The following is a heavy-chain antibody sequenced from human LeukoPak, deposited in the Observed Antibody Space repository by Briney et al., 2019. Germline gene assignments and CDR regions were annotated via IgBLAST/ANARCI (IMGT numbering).Heavy chain of an antibody. J-gene: IGHJ6*02. D-gene: IGHD6-13*01. CDR1: GFTFSSYE. Sequence: GGSLRLSCAASGFTFSSYEMNWVRQAPGKGLEWVSYISSGSTIYYADSLKGRFTISRDNAKNSLHLQMNSLRGEDTAVYYCARDTAAAYSAYYYYGMDVWGQGTTVTVSS. CDR3: ARDTAAAYSAYYYYGMDV. V-gene: IGHV3-48*03. CDR2: ISSGSTI.